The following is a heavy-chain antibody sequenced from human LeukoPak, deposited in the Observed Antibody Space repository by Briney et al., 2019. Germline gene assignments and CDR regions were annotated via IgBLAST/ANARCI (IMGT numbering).Heavy chain of an antibody. CDR3: ARGLRVLDY. D-gene: IGHD2-8*01. CDR1: GGSFSGYY. Sequence: NASEPLSLTCAVYGGSFSGYYWSWIRQPPGKGLEWIGEINHSGSTNYNPSLKSRVTISVDTSKNQFSLTLSSVTAADTAVYYCARGLRVLDYWGQGSLVTVCS. CDR2: INHSGST. V-gene: IGHV4-34*01. J-gene: IGHJ4*02.